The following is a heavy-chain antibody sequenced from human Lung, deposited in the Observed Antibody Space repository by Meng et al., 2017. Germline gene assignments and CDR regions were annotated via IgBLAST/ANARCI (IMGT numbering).Heavy chain of an antibody. CDR3: ARGQKGYFDL. CDR1: GGSISSSNYY. Sequence: QVQLQGSGPGLVKPSQTLSLTCTVSGGSISSSNYYWSWIRQPPGKGLEWSGHIYNSGSTYYNPSLKSRITISVDTSKNQFSLKLSSVTAADTAVHYCARGQKGYFDLWGRGTLVTVSS. CDR2: IYNSGST. J-gene: IGHJ2*01. V-gene: IGHV4-30-4*01.